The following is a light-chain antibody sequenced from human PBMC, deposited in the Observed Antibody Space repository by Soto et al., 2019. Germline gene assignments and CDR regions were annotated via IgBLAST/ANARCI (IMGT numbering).Light chain of an antibody. J-gene: IGKJ3*01. CDR3: QQYNSWPT. CDR2: GAS. Sequence: EIVMTQSPATMSVSPGERATLSCRASQSVSNTLAWYQQKPGQPPRLLIYGASVRATGVPARFSGSGSGTEFTLAISSLQSEDFEVYYCQQYNSWPTFGPGTKVDIK. CDR1: QSVSNT. V-gene: IGKV3-15*01.